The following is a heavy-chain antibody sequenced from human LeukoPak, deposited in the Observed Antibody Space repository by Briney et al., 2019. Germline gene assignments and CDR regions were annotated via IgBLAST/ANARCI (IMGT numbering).Heavy chain of an antibody. J-gene: IGHJ6*03. V-gene: IGHV1-58*02. CDR3: ASPPYDSSGYLYYYYYMDV. CDR1: GFTFTSSA. D-gene: IGHD3-22*01. Sequence: SVKVSCKASGFTFTSSAMQWVRQARGQRLEWIGWIVVGSGNTNYAQKFQERVTITRDMSTSTAYMELSSLRSEDTAVYYCASPPYDSSGYLYYYYYMDVWGKGTTVTVSS. CDR2: IVVGSGNT.